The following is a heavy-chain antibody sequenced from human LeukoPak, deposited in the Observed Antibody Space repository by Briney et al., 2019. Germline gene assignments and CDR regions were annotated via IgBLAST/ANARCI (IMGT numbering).Heavy chain of an antibody. CDR1: GYSFTSYW. V-gene: IGHV5-51*01. D-gene: IGHD6-13*01. J-gene: IGHJ4*02. CDR2: IYPGDSDT. CDR3: ARATLGIAVAGSV. Sequence: GESLKISCKGPGYSFTSYWIAGVRQIPGKGLEWMGIIYPGDSDTRYSPSFQGQVTISADKSISTAYLQWSSLKASHTAMYYCARATLGIAVAGSVWGQGTLVAVS.